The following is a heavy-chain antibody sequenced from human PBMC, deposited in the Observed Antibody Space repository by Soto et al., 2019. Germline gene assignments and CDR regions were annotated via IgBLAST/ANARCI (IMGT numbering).Heavy chain of an antibody. J-gene: IGHJ4*02. CDR1: GFTFSSYG. CDR3: AKDGTGWLNFFDY. V-gene: IGHV3-30*18. D-gene: IGHD6-19*01. CDR2: ISHDGNDK. Sequence: LRLSCEASGFTFSSYGMHWVRQAPGKGLEWVAIISHDGNDKYYAASVKGRFSISRDNFKNTLYLQMDSLRADDTAVYHCAKDGTGWLNFFDYWGQGTQVTVS.